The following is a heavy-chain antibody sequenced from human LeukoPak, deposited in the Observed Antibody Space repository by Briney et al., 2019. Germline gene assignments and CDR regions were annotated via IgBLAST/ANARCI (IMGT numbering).Heavy chain of an antibody. J-gene: IGHJ4*02. D-gene: IGHD6-19*01. CDR3: AKVLRDSGWEYFFDY. CDR2: ISSSSSYI. Sequence: GGSLRLSCAASGFTSSSYSMNWVRQAPGKGLEWVSSISSSSSYIYYADSVKGRFTISRDNSKNTLYLQMNSLRVDDTAVYYCAKVLRDSGWEYFFDYWGQGTLVTVSS. CDR1: GFTSSSYS. V-gene: IGHV3-21*04.